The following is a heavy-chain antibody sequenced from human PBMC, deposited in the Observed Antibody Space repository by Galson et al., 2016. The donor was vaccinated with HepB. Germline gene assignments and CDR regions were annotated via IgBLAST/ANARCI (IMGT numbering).Heavy chain of an antibody. V-gene: IGHV4-61*02. D-gene: IGHD2-21*01. CDR3: VRDSYVSPRTAFDI. CDR1: GGSISSGNYF. J-gene: IGHJ3*02. Sequence: TLSLTCSVLGGSISSGNYFWTWIRQPAGKGLEWIGRIHTSGSTKYNPSLRSRVTISGDTSKNQFSLKLTSVTAADTAVYYCVRDSYVSPRTAFDIWGQGTKVTVSS. CDR2: IHTSGST.